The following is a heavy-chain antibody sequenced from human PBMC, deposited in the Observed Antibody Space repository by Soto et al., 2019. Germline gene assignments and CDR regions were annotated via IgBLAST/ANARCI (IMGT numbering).Heavy chain of an antibody. V-gene: IGHV3-48*01. D-gene: IGHD3-10*01. CDR2: ISSSSNNI. CDR1: GFTFSSYS. J-gene: IGHJ4*02. Sequence: GGSLRLSCAASGFTFSSYSMSWVRQAPGKGLEWVSYISSSSNNIYYADSVKGRFTISRDNAKNSLYLQMNSLRADDTAVYYCARVTYYDGSGSYQFQDYWGQGT. CDR3: ARVTYYDGSGSYQFQDY.